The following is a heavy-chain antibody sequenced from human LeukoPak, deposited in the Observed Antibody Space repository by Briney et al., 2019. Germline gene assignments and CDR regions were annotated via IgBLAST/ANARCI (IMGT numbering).Heavy chain of an antibody. J-gene: IGHJ4*02. CDR1: GGSISTSNYY. V-gene: IGHV4-39*07. D-gene: IGHD1-26*01. CDR2: IFYSGST. Sequence: KASETLSLTCTVSGGSISTSNYYWGWIRQPPGKGLGWIGNIFYSGSTYYSPSLKSRVTISLDTSRNQFSLKLTSVTAADTAVYYCASGVGATDFDYWGQGTLVTVSS. CDR3: ASGVGATDFDY.